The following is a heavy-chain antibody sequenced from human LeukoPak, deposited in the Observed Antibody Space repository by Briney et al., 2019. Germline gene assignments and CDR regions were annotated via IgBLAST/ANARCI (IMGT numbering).Heavy chain of an antibody. D-gene: IGHD6-13*01. CDR1: GFTFSSYS. Sequence: GGSLRLSCAASGFTFSSYSMNWVRQAPGKGLEWVSSISSSSSYIYYADSVKGRFTISRDNAKNSLYLQMNSLRAEDTAVYYCARNGGRQQLVADAFDIWGQGTMVTVSS. V-gene: IGHV3-21*01. J-gene: IGHJ3*02. CDR3: ARNGGRQQLVADAFDI. CDR2: ISSSSSYI.